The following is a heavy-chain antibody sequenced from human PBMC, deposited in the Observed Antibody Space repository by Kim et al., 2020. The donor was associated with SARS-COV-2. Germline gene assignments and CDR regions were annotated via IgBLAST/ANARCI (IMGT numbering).Heavy chain of an antibody. V-gene: IGHV1-24*01. D-gene: IGHD3-16*01. CDR1: GYTLTELS. J-gene: IGHJ6*02. Sequence: ASVKVSCKVSGYTLTELSMHWVRQAPGKGLEWMGGFDPEDGETIYAQKFQGRVTMTEDTSTDTAYMELSSLRSEDTAVYYCATVGPPEGPYYYYYYGMDVWGQGTTVTVSS. CDR3: ATVGPPEGPYYYYYYGMDV. CDR2: FDPEDGET.